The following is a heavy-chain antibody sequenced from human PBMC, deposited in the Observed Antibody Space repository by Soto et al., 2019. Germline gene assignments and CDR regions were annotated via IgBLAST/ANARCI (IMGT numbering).Heavy chain of an antibody. CDR3: ARHSRFGSTASFFDY. J-gene: IGHJ4*02. Sequence: SETLSLTCTVSGGSISSSSYYWGWIRQPPGKGLEWIGSIYYSGSTYYNPSLKSRVTISVDTSKNQFSLKLSSVTAADTAVYYCARHSRFGSTASFFDYWGQGTLVTVSS. V-gene: IGHV4-39*01. D-gene: IGHD3-10*01. CDR2: IYYSGST. CDR1: GGSISSSSYY.